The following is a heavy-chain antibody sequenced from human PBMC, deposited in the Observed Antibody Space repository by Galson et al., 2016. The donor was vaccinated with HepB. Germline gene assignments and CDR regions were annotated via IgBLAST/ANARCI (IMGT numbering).Heavy chain of an antibody. J-gene: IGHJ4*02. CDR1: GGSISGSNYY. CDR2: IYYTGTT. D-gene: IGHD5-18*01. V-gene: IGHV4-39*07. Sequence: LSLTCTVSGGSISGSNYYWGWIRQTPGKGLEWIGTIYYTGTTFYNPSPKSRATISVDTSNNHFSLRLTSVTAADTALYYCARQYTGGPSDYWGQGTLVIVSS. CDR3: ARQYTGGPSDY.